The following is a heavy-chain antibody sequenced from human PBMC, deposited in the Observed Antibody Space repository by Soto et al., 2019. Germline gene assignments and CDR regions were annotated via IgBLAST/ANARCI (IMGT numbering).Heavy chain of an antibody. D-gene: IGHD5-18*01. Sequence: QVQLQESGPGLVKPSQTLSLTCTVSGGSISSGDYYWSWIRQPPGKGLEWSGYIYYSGSTYYNPSLKSRVTISVDTSKNQFSLKLSSVTAADTAVYYCARDLDTAMGDWYGMDVWGQGTTVTVSS. CDR2: IYYSGST. V-gene: IGHV4-30-4*01. J-gene: IGHJ6*02. CDR3: ARDLDTAMGDWYGMDV. CDR1: GGSISSGDYY.